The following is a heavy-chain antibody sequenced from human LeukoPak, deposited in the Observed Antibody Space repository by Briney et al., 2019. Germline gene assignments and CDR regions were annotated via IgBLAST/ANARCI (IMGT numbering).Heavy chain of an antibody. CDR3: ARLRFSGMDV. CDR1: GGSISSGDYY. J-gene: IGHJ6*02. D-gene: IGHD3-16*01. V-gene: IGHV4-30-4*01. CDR2: IYYSGST. Sequence: SETLSLTCAVSGGSISSGDYYWSWIRQPPGKGLEWIGYIYYSGSTYYNPSLKSRVTISVDTSKNQFSLKLSSVTAADTAVYYCARLRFSGMDVWGQGTTVTVSS.